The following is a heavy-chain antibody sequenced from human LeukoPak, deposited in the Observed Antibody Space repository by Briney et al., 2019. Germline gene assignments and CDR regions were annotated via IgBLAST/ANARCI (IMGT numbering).Heavy chain of an antibody. Sequence: ASVKVSCKASGYTFNNYFISWVRQVPGQGLEWVGWISPHSHTTHYAEKVQGRVTMTTDTSTTTDYMELRSLRPDDTAVYFCARGHTMYYWGQGTPVTVSS. CDR2: ISPHSHTT. D-gene: IGHD3-10*02. V-gene: IGHV1-18*01. CDR1: GYTFNNYF. CDR3: ARGHTMYY. J-gene: IGHJ4*02.